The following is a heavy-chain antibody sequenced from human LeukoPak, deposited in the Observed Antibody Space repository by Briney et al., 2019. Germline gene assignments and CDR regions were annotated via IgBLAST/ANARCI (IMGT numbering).Heavy chain of an antibody. CDR2: INPNNGGR. J-gene: IGHJ4*02. V-gene: IGHV1-2*02. CDR3: ARDPSGYYTDY. CDR1: GYTFTAYY. D-gene: IGHD3-3*01. Sequence: ASVKVSCKTSGYTFTAYYMHWVRQAPGQGLEYMGWINPNNGGRQFAQKFQGRVTMTRDTSISTAHLDLTSLTSDDTAVYYCARDPSGYYTDYWGQGTLVTVSS.